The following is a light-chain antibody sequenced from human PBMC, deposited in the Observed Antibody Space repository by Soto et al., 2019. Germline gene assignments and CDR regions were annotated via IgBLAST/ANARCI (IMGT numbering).Light chain of an antibody. J-gene: IGLJ1*01. CDR3: SSYAGSSTYV. CDR1: SSDVGGYKY. V-gene: IGLV2-14*01. CDR2: EVS. Sequence: QSVLTQPASVSGSPGQSITISCTGTSSDVGGYKYVSWYQHHPGKAPKLMIYEVSNRPSGVSNRFSGSKSGNTASLTISGLQAEDEADYYCSSYAGSSTYVFGT.